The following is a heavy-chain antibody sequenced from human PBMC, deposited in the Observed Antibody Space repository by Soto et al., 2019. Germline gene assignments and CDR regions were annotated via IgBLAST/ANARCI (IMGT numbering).Heavy chain of an antibody. V-gene: IGHV3-53*01. J-gene: IGHJ4*02. Sequence: HPGGSLRLSCAASGFTVSSNYMSWVRQAPGKGLEWVSVIYSGGSTYYADSVKGRFTISRDNSKNTLYLQMNSLRAEDTAVYYCARSYSSSFPIDYWGQGTLVTVSS. CDR2: IYSGGST. CDR3: ARSYSSSFPIDY. CDR1: GFTVSSNY. D-gene: IGHD6-6*01.